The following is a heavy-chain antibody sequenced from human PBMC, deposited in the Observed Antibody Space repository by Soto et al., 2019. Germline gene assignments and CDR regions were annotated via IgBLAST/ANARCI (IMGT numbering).Heavy chain of an antibody. CDR2: VAHDGRNT. CDR1: GFTFSDYA. Sequence: VQLVESGGGVVQPGRSLRLSCAASGFTFSDYAMHWVRQAPGKGLEWVAVVAHDGRNTHYADSVKGRFTISRDSSKNTVSLEMTSLRAEDTAAYYCAKGGRQWLVTSDFNYWGQGALVTVSS. V-gene: IGHV3-30*18. J-gene: IGHJ4*02. CDR3: AKGGRQWLVTSDFNY. D-gene: IGHD6-19*01.